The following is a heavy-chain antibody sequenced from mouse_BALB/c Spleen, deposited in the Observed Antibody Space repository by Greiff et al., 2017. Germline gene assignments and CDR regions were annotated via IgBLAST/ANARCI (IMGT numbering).Heavy chain of an antibody. Sequence: VQLQQSGAELVRPGSSVKISCKASGYAFSSYWMNWVKQRPGQGLEWIGQIYPGDGDTNYNGKFKGKATLTADKSSSTAYMQLSSLTSEDSAVYYCATSVPLFYFDYWGQGTTLTVSS. J-gene: IGHJ2*01. CDR1: GYAFSSYW. CDR3: ATSVPLFYFDY. V-gene: IGHV1-80*01. CDR2: IYPGDGDT.